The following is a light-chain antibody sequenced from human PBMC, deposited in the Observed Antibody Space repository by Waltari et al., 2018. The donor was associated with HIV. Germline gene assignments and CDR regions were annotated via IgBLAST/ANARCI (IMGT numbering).Light chain of an antibody. Sequence: ILITQSPYTASVSAGGTATLSCRASQGVNIKLAWYQQKPGQAPRLLIYSASTRATGIPARFSGSGSGTEFTLTITSLQSEDFTIYYCQQYNNWPYTFGQGTKLEI. CDR2: SAS. CDR3: QQYNNWPYT. J-gene: IGKJ2*01. CDR1: QGVNIK. V-gene: IGKV3-15*01.